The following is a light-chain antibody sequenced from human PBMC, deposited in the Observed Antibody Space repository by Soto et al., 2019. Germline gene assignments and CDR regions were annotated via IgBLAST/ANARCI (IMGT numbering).Light chain of an antibody. CDR2: DAS. CDR1: QSVKTF. Sequence: EIVLTQSPATLSLSPGERATLSCRASQSVKTFLLWYQHRPGQAPRVLIYDASHRATGIPARFRGSGSGTDFTLTISSLEPEVAGIYYCQQYGSSETFGQGTKLEIK. V-gene: IGKV3-11*01. CDR3: QQYGSSET. J-gene: IGKJ2*01.